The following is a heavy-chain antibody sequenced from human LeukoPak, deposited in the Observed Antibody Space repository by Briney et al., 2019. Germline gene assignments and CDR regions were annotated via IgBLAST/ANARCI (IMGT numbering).Heavy chain of an antibody. V-gene: IGHV3-21*01. D-gene: IGHD1-26*01. J-gene: IGHJ4*01. CDR3: GGDGRED. CDR2: IGSSSRDK. CDR1: GYTFNTRT. Sequence: GGSLRLSCVASGYTFNTRTMNWVRQAPGKGLEWLSSIGSSSRDKYYADSVKGRFTISRDNAESSLYLQMNRLRADDTAVYCVGGDGREDWGHGTLVTVSS.